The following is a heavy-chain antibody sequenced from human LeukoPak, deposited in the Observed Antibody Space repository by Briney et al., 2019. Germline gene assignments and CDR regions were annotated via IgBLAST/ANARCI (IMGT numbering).Heavy chain of an antibody. CDR3: AKVGSGWHQIDS. D-gene: IGHD6-19*01. Sequence: GGSLRLSCATSGFTLNIYGMHWVRQAPGKGLEWVAFIRYDGTSQYYADSVKGRFTISRDNSKNTLYLQMNSLRAADTAVYYCAKVGSGWHQIDSWGRGTRVTVSS. J-gene: IGHJ4*02. V-gene: IGHV3-30*02. CDR1: GFTLNIYG. CDR2: IRYDGTSQ.